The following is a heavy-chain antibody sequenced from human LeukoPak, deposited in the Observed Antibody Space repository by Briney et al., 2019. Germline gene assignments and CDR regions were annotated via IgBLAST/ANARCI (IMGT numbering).Heavy chain of an antibody. D-gene: IGHD2-15*01. V-gene: IGHV1-2*02. J-gene: IGHJ4*02. CDR1: GYTFTGYY. CDR2: INPNSGGT. Sequence: GASVKVSCKASGYTFTGYYMHWVRQAPGQGLEWMGWINPNSGGTNYAQKFQGRVTMTRDTSISTAYMELSRLRSDDMAVYYCARGGCSGGSCLLNDYWGQGTLVTVSS. CDR3: ARGGCSGGSCLLNDY.